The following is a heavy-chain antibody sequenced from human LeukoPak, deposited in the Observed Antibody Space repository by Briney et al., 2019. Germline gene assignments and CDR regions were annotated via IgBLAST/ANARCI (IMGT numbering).Heavy chain of an antibody. J-gene: IGHJ3*02. Sequence: SETLSLTCTDSGGSISSSSYYWGWIRQPPGKGLEWIGSIYYSGSTYYNPSLKSRVTISVGTSKNQFSLKLSSVTAADTAVYYCARGDAIFGVVIRCSFDIWGQGTMVTVSS. D-gene: IGHD3-3*01. CDR3: ARGDAIFGVVIRCSFDI. CDR1: GGSISSSSYY. CDR2: IYYSGST. V-gene: IGHV4-39*07.